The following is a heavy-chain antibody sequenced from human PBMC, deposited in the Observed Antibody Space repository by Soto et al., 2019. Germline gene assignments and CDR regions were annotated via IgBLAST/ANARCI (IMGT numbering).Heavy chain of an antibody. CDR3: ARAQPYYYYYYMDV. CDR1: GFTFSDYY. V-gene: IGHV3-11*01. Sequence: GGSLRLSCAASGFTFSDYYMSWIRQAPGKGLEWVSYISSSGSTIYYADSVKGRFTISRDNAKNSLYLQMNSLRAEDTAVYYCARAQPYYYYYYMDVWGKGTTVTLSS. D-gene: IGHD2-2*01. J-gene: IGHJ6*03. CDR2: ISSSGSTI.